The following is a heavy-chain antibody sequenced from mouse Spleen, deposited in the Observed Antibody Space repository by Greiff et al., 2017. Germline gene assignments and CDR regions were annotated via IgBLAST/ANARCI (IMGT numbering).Heavy chain of an antibody. CDR2: ISSGGSYT. CDR1: GFTFSSYA. Sequence: EVKLMESGGGLVKPGGSLKLSCAASGFTFSSYAMSWVRQTPEKRLEWVATISSGGSYTYYPDSVKGRFTISRDNAKNTLYLQMSSLRSEDTAMYYCARPSYYGSSSAWFAYWGQGTLVTVSA. CDR3: ARPSYYGSSSAWFAY. J-gene: IGHJ3*01. V-gene: IGHV5-9-1*01. D-gene: IGHD1-1*01.